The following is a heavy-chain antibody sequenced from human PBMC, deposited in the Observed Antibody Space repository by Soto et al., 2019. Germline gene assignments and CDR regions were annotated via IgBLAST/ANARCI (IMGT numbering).Heavy chain of an antibody. J-gene: IGHJ5*02. CDR1: GGTFNRNA. CDR2: ITPMFRSA. CDR3: AREGGHNYGLGRGQLFDP. V-gene: IGHV1-69*01. Sequence: QVPLVQSGAEVKKSGSSVKVSCKADGGTFNRNAINWVRQAPGQGLEWMGGITPMFRSATYAQQFQGRVTIIADESTNTVYMEMSSLRSDDTAMYYCAREGGHNYGLGRGQLFDPWGQGTLVTVSS. D-gene: IGHD4-17*01.